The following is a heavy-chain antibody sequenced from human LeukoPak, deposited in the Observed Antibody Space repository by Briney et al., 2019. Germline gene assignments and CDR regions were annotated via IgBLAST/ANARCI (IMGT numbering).Heavy chain of an antibody. D-gene: IGHD1-26*01. Sequence: PGGSLRLSCAASGFTFSSYSMNWVRQDPGKGLEWVSYISSSSSTIYSADSVKGRFTISRDNAKNSLYLQMNSLRDEDTAVYYCARDLSGRVGATDYCYGMDVWGQGTTVTVSS. CDR1: GFTFSSYS. J-gene: IGHJ6*02. V-gene: IGHV3-48*02. CDR3: ARDLSGRVGATDYCYGMDV. CDR2: ISSSSSTI.